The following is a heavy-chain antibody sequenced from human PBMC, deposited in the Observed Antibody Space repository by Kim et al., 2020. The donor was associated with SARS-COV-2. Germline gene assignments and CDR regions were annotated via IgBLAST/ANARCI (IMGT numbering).Heavy chain of an antibody. CDR1: GGSIISYY. J-gene: IGHJ4*01. D-gene: IGHD2-2*01. V-gene: IGHV4-59*08. Sequence: SETLSLTCTVSGGSIISYYWSWIRQPPGKGLEWIGYIYYSGSTNYNPSLKSRVTISVDTSKNQFSLKLSSVTAADTAVYYCARRPYCSSTSCYGFDYWG. CDR3: ARRPYCSSTSCYGFDY. CDR2: IYYSGST.